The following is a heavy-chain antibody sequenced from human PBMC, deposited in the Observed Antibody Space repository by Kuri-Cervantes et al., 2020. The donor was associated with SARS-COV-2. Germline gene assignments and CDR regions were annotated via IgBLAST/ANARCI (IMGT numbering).Heavy chain of an antibody. Sequence: GGSLRLSCAASGFTFSGYYMSWIRQAPGKGLEWVSYISSSGSTIYYADSVKGRFTISRDNAKNSLYLQMNSLRAEDTAVYYCARAPPPASPRGGMDVWGQGTTVTVSS. CDR3: ARAPPPASPRGGMDV. J-gene: IGHJ6*02. V-gene: IGHV3-11*01. CDR2: ISSSGSTI. CDR1: GFTFSGYY. D-gene: IGHD2-2*01.